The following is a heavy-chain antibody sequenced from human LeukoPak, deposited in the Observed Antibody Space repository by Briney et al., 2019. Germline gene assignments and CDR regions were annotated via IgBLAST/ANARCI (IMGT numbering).Heavy chain of an antibody. D-gene: IGHD6-13*01. V-gene: IGHV3-23*01. CDR1: GFTFSSYA. J-gene: IGHJ4*02. CDR2: ISGSGDRR. CDR3: AKGPKQLLVGSRGYYFDS. Sequence: GGSLRLSCAASGFTFSSYAMNWVRQAPGKGLEWVSAISGSGDRRNYADSVKGRFTISRDISKNTLYLQMNSLRAEDTAVYYCAKGPKQLLVGSRGYYFDSWGQGTLVTVSS.